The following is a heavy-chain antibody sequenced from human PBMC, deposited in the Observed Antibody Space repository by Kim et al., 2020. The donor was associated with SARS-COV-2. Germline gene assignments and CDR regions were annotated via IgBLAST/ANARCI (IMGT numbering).Heavy chain of an antibody. J-gene: IGHJ6*02. CDR3: ARDRIVVVTAYQPYYYYYGMDV. Sequence: ASVKVSCKASGYTFTSYGISWVRQAPGQGLEWMGWISAYNGNTNYAQKLQGRVTMTTDTSTSTGYMELRSLRSDDTAVYYCARDRIVVVTAYQPYYYYYGMDVWGQGTTVTVSS. CDR1: GYTFTSYG. V-gene: IGHV1-18*01. CDR2: ISAYNGNT. D-gene: IGHD2-21*02.